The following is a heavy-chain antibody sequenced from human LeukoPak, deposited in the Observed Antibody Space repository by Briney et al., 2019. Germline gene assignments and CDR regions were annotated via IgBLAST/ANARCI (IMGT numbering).Heavy chain of an antibody. Sequence: KPSETLSLTCTVSGGSISSYYWSWIRQPPGKGLEWIGYIYHSGSTYYNPSLKSRVTISVDRSKNQFSLKLSSVTAADTAVYYCATYSGSYRLYYYYYMDVWGKGTTVTVSS. V-gene: IGHV4-59*04. CDR3: ATYSGSYRLYYYYYMDV. J-gene: IGHJ6*03. CDR2: IYHSGST. CDR1: GGSISSYY. D-gene: IGHD1-26*01.